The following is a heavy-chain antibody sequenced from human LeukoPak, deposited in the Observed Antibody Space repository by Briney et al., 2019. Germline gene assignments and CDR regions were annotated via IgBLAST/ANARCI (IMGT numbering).Heavy chain of an antibody. Sequence: VASVTVSCKASGYTFTSYAIHWVRQAPGQRLEWMGWINAGNGNTKYSQKFQGRVTITRDTSASTAYMELSSLRSEDTAVYYCARASHGIAARFNWFDPWGQGTLVTVSS. CDR2: INAGNGNT. CDR3: ARASHGIAARFNWFDP. D-gene: IGHD6-6*01. J-gene: IGHJ5*02. CDR1: GYTFTSYA. V-gene: IGHV1-3*01.